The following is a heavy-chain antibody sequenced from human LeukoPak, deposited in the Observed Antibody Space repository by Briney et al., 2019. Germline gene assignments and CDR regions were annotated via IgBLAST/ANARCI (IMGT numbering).Heavy chain of an antibody. D-gene: IGHD6-25*01. J-gene: IGHJ4*02. Sequence: SETLSLTCTVSGGSISSYYWSWIRQPPGKGLEGLGYIYYSGSTNYNPSLKSRVTISVDTSKNQFSLKLSSGTAADTAVYYCARNGRTYSSVISYWGQGTLVTVSS. CDR2: IYYSGST. V-gene: IGHV4-59*01. CDR3: ARNGRTYSSVISY. CDR1: GGSISSYY.